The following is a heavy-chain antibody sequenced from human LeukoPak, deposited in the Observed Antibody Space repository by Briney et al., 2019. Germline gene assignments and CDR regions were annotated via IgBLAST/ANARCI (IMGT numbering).Heavy chain of an antibody. D-gene: IGHD3-9*01. CDR2: VNPNGGGP. CDR3: ARGIRYYDILTGYTTFDY. V-gene: IGHV1-2*02. J-gene: IGHJ4*02. Sequence: ASVKVSCKASGYTFSVYFIHWVRQAPGQGLEWMGWVNPNGGGPIYAQKFQGRVTMTRDTSINTAYMELSGLRFDDTAVYYCARGIRYYDILTGYTTFDYWGQGTLVTVSS. CDR1: GYTFSVYF.